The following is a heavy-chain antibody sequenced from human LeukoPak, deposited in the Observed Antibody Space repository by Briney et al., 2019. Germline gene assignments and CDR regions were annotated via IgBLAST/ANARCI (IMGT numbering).Heavy chain of an antibody. CDR2: ISGSGSST. D-gene: IGHD3/OR15-3a*01. Sequence: GGSLRLSCAASGFTLSSYAMSWVRQAPGKGLEWVSAISGSGSSTYYADSVKGRFTISRDNSKNTLYLQMNSLRAEDTAVYYCAKSPGLWDYYYYMDVWGKGTTVTISS. CDR3: AKSPGLWDYYYYMDV. V-gene: IGHV3-23*01. J-gene: IGHJ6*03. CDR1: GFTLSSYA.